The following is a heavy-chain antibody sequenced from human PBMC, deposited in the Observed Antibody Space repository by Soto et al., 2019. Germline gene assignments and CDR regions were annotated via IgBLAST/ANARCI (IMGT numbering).Heavy chain of an antibody. J-gene: IGHJ6*02. CDR2: IYHSGST. Sequence: TLLLTCTVSCVSISSAGYSWSLIRQPPGKGLEWLGYIYHSGSTYYNPSLKSRVTISVDRSKNQFSLKLSSVTAADTPEDYWARGLWLGEEGMDVCGQGTAVT. D-gene: IGHD5-18*01. CDR3: ARGLWLGEEGMDV. CDR1: CVSISSAGYS. V-gene: IGHV4-30-2*01.